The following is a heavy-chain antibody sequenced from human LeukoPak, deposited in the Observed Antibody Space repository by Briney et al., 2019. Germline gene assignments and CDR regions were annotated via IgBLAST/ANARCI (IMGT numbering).Heavy chain of an antibody. Sequence: PSETLSLTCTVSGGSISGAGYSWGWIRQPPGKGLEWIGSVYYSGNTDYNPSLKSRLTMSVDTTKNQFLLRLRSVTAADTAVYYCARRPGGYYGLWSRLDNWGQGTLVTVS. V-gene: IGHV4-39*01. D-gene: IGHD3/OR15-3a*01. CDR3: ARRPGGYYGLWSRLDN. J-gene: IGHJ4*02. CDR2: VYYSGNT. CDR1: GGSISGAGYS.